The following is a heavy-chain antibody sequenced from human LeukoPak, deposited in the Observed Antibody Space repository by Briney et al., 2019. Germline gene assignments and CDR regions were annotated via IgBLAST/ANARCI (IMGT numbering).Heavy chain of an antibody. CDR3: ARFAHGDYYFDY. D-gene: IGHD4-17*01. CDR1: GGSISGYY. V-gene: IGHV4-4*07. J-gene: IGHJ4*02. Sequence: PSETLSLTCAVSGGSISGYYWSWIRQPAGKGLEWIGRLYSSGSTNYNPSLTSRVTMSVVTSKNQFSLKVNSVTAADTAVYYCARFAHGDYYFDYWGQGTLVTVSS. CDR2: LYSSGST.